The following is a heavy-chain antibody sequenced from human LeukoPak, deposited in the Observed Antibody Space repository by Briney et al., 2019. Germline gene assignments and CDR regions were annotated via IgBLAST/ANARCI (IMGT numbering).Heavy chain of an antibody. J-gene: IGHJ4*02. CDR3: ARVPHRKGTAYDY. V-gene: IGHV4-34*01. CDR1: GGSFSGYY. CDR2: INHSGST. Sequence: SETLSLTCAVYGGSFSGYYWSWIRQPPGKGLEWTGEINHSGSTNYNPSLKSRVTISVDTSKNQFSLKLSSVTAADTAVYYCARVPHRKGTAYDYWGQGTLVTVSS. D-gene: IGHD1-1*01.